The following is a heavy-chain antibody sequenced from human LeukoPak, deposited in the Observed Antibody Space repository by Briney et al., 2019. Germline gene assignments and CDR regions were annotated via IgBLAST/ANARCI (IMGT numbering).Heavy chain of an antibody. V-gene: IGHV3-30*01. CDR3: ARGRGGSYDY. Sequence: GGSLRLSCAASGFSFSSYAMHWVRQAPGKGLEWVAVISHDGSNKHYVDTVKGRFTISRDNSKNTLYLQMNSLRAEGTAVYYCARGRGGSYDYWGQGTLVTVSS. J-gene: IGHJ4*02. D-gene: IGHD1-26*01. CDR1: GFSFSSYA. CDR2: ISHDGSNK.